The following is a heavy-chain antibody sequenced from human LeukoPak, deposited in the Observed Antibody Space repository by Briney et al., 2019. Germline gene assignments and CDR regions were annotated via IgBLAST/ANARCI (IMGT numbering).Heavy chain of an antibody. V-gene: IGHV3-30*01. Sequence: GGSLRLSCAASGFTFSSYAMHWVRQAPGKGLEWVAVISYDGSNKYYADSVKGRFTISRDNSKNTLYLQMNSLRAEDAAVYYCARGSPAKSSGYYQPFDYWGQGTLVTVSS. CDR3: ARGSPAKSSGYYQPFDY. J-gene: IGHJ4*02. CDR1: GFTFSSYA. CDR2: ISYDGSNK. D-gene: IGHD3-22*01.